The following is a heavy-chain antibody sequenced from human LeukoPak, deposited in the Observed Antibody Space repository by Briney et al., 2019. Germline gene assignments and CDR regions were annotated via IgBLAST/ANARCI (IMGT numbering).Heavy chain of an antibody. CDR2: IYYSGTT. J-gene: IGHJ4*02. V-gene: IGHV4-31*03. CDR1: RGSISSGGNY. Sequence: SETLSLTCTVSRGSISSGGNYWSWIRQYPGKGLEWIGYIYYSGTTYYNPSLESRVTISLDTSKNQFSLKLSSVTAADTALYYCARRGAVVGYFEYWGQGTLVTVSS. D-gene: IGHD6-19*01. CDR3: ARRGAVVGYFEY.